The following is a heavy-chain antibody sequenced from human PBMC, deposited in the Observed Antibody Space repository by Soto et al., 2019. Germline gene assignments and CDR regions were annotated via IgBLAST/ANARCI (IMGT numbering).Heavy chain of an antibody. CDR1: GFTFSSYW. Sequence: EVQLVESGGGLVQPGGSLRLSCAASGFTFSSYWMSWVRQAPRKGLEWVANIKQDGSEKYYVDSVKGRFTISRDNAKNSLYLQMNSLRAEDTAVYYCARVRTPFKYYFDYWGQGTLVTVSS. CDR3: ARVRTPFKYYFDY. CDR2: IKQDGSEK. J-gene: IGHJ4*02. V-gene: IGHV3-7*01.